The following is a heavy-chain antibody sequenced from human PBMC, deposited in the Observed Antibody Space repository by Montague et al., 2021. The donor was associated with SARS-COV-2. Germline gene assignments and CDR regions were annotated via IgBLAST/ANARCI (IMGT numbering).Heavy chain of an antibody. D-gene: IGHD1-26*01. CDR3: ARTSASSDY. J-gene: IGHJ4*02. CDR2: TYYRSKWYN. CDR1: GDSVSRNSAA. Sequence: CAISGDSVSRNSAAWNWIRQSPSRGLEWLGRTYYRSKWYNDYAVSVKSRITINPDTSKNKISLQLNSVTPEDTAVYYYARTSASSDYWGQGTLVTVSS. V-gene: IGHV6-1*01.